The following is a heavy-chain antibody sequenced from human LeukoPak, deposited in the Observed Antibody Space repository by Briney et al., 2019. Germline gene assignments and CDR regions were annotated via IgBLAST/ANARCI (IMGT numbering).Heavy chain of an antibody. D-gene: IGHD3-22*01. J-gene: IGHJ1*01. V-gene: IGHV4-39*01. CDR2: IYYSGRT. CDR3: ARRRYYDGSGYLE. Sequence: SETLSLTCPVSGDSVSRSDSYWDWIRQPPGKGLEWIGTIYYSGRTYYSPSLKSRVTMSVDPSNNQFSLNLRSVTAADTALYYCARRRYYDGSGYLEWGQGTLLSVSS. CDR1: GDSVSRSDSY.